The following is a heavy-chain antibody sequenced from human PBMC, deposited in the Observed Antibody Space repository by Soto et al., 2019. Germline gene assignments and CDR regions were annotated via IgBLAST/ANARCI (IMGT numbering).Heavy chain of an antibody. Sequence: QVQLVESGGGVVQPGRSLRLSCAASGFTFSSYAMHWVRQAPGKGLEWVAVISYDGSNKYYADSVKGRFTISRDNSQNTLYLQMNSLRAEDTAVYYCARGDYGGNSGYYYYGMDVWGQGTTVTVSS. V-gene: IGHV3-30-3*01. CDR3: ARGDYGGNSGYYYYGMDV. CDR1: GFTFSSYA. CDR2: ISYDGSNK. J-gene: IGHJ6*02. D-gene: IGHD4-17*01.